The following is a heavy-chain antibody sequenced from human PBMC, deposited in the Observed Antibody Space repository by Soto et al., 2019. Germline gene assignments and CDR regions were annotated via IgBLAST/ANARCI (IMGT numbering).Heavy chain of an antibody. J-gene: IGHJ6*02. CDR2: ISSSSSYI. D-gene: IGHD3-22*01. Sequence: EVQLVESGGGLVKPGGSLRLSCAASGFTFSSYSMNWVRQAPGKGLEWVSSISSSSSYIYYADSVKGRFTISRDNAKNTLYLQMNSLRADNTAVYYCARDLYYYDSSGYFTYYYYYGMDVWGQGTTVTVSS. CDR3: ARDLYYYDSSGYFTYYYYYGMDV. CDR1: GFTFSSYS. V-gene: IGHV3-21*01.